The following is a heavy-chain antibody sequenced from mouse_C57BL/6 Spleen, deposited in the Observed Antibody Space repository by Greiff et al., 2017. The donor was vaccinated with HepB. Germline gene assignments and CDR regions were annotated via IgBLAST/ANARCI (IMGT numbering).Heavy chain of an antibody. Sequence: QVQLQQPGAELVMPGASVKLSCKASGYTFTSYWMHWVKQRPGQGLEWIGEIDPSDSYTNYNQKFKGKSTLTVDKSSSTAYMQLSSLTSEDSAVYYCASSYAEAMDYWGQGTSDTVSS. V-gene: IGHV1-69*01. CDR1: GYTFTSYW. D-gene: IGHD1-1*01. CDR2: IDPSDSYT. J-gene: IGHJ4*01. CDR3: ASSYAEAMDY.